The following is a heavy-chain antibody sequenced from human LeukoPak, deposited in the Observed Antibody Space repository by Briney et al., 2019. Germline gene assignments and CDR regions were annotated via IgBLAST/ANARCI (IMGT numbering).Heavy chain of an antibody. Sequence: KPSETLSLTCTVSGGSISSYYWSWIRQPAGKGLEWIGRIYTSGSTNYNPSLKSRVTMSVDTSKNQFSLKLSSVTAADTAVYYCARDRPTVTTYDALDIWGQGTMVTVSS. J-gene: IGHJ3*02. CDR2: IYTSGST. D-gene: IGHD4-17*01. CDR1: GGSISSYY. CDR3: ARDRPTVTTYDALDI. V-gene: IGHV4-4*07.